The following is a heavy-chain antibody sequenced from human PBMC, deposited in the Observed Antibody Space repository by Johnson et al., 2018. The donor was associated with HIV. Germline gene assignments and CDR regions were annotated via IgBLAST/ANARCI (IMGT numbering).Heavy chain of an antibody. CDR1: GLTFNNYP. CDR2: ISYDGSNK. D-gene: IGHD5-12*01. CDR3: AREAGGGYDSDAFDI. V-gene: IGHV3-30*04. J-gene: IGHJ3*02. Sequence: QMQLVESGRGVVQPGRSLRLSCSVSGLTFNNYPMHWVRQAPGKGLEWVAVISYDGSNKYYADSVKGRFTISRDNSKNSLYMQMNSLRAEDTAVYYCAREAGGGYDSDAFDIWGQGTMVTVSS.